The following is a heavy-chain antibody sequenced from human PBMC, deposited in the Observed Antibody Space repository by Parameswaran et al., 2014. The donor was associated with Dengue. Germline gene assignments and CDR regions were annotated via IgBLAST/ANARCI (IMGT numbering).Heavy chain of an antibody. V-gene: IGHV1-3*01. CDR3: ARWEYCTTTTCYNEGFFDY. J-gene: IGHJ4*02. CDR1: GYIFASYA. CDR2: VNGGYGYT. Sequence: PGASVKVSCKASGYIFASYALHWMRQAPGQRLEWMGWVNGGYGYTKYSQNFQGRVTLTTDTSASTVYMELNSLTSEDTAVYYCARWEYCTTTTCYNEGFFDYWGQGTLVTVSS. D-gene: IGHD2-2*02.